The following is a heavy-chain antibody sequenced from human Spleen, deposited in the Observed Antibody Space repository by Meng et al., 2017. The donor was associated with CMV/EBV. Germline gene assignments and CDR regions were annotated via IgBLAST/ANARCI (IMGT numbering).Heavy chain of an antibody. V-gene: IGHV3-7*01. Sequence: GGSLRLSCAASGFTFSSYSMNWVRQAPGKGLEWVANIKQDGSEKYYVDSVKGRFTISRDNAKNSLYLQMNSLRAEDTAVYYCARGEWNYWGQGTLVTVSS. CDR2: IKQDGSEK. CDR3: ARGEWNY. CDR1: GFTFSSYS. J-gene: IGHJ4*02. D-gene: IGHD3-3*01.